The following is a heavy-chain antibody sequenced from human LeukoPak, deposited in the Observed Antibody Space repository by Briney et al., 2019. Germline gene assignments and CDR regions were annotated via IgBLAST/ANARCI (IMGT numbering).Heavy chain of an antibody. Sequence: SETLSLTCTVFGDSMGTYHWSWIRQHPGKGLEWIGYIYYSGSTYYNPSLKGRVTISVDTSKNQFSLRLSSVTAADTAIYYCASVSYDTSLQHWGQGTLVTVSS. CDR2: IYYSGST. CDR1: GDSMGTYH. D-gene: IGHD3-22*01. CDR3: ASVSYDTSLQH. V-gene: IGHV4-59*06. J-gene: IGHJ1*01.